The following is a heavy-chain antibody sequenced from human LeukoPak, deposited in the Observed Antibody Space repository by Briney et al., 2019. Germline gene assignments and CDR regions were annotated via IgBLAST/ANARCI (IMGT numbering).Heavy chain of an antibody. Sequence: GGSLRLSCAASGFTFSSYEMNWVRQAPGKGLEWVSYISSLSRTINYADSVKGRFTISRDNAKNSLYLQMNSLRAEDTAVYYCARKHCSISGCYLDFWGQGTLVTVSS. CDR2: ISSLSRTI. D-gene: IGHD2-2*01. CDR1: GFTFSSYE. CDR3: ARKHCSISGCYLDF. V-gene: IGHV3-48*03. J-gene: IGHJ4*02.